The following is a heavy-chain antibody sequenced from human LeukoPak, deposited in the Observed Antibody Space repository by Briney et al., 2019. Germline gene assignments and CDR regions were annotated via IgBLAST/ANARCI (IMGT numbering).Heavy chain of an antibody. CDR3: ARGNCVNGVCYLDY. Sequence: SETLSLTGVVFNMSFNDYYWTWIRQPPGKGLEWIGEINHSGDTSYNPSLKRRLTISVDTSKNQFSLELTSVSAADTAVYYCARGNCVNGVCYLDYWGQGNLVTVSS. D-gene: IGHD2-8*01. CDR1: NMSFNDYY. CDR2: INHSGDT. V-gene: IGHV4-34*01. J-gene: IGHJ4*02.